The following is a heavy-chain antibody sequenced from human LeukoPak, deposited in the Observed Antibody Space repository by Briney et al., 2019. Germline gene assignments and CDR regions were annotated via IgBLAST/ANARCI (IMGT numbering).Heavy chain of an antibody. V-gene: IGHV1-46*01. J-gene: IGHJ4*02. CDR3: AGGTFTGNFDY. CDR1: GYTFTSYD. CDR2: INPSGGST. Sequence: ASVKVSRKASGYTFTSYDINWVRQATGQGLKWMGIINPSGGSTSYAQKFQGRVTMTRDTSTSTVYMELSSLGSEDTAVYYCAGGTFTGNFDYWGQGTLVTVSS. D-gene: IGHD3-16*01.